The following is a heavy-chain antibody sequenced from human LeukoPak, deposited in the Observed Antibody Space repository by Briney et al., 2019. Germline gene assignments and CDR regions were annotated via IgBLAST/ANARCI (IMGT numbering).Heavy chain of an antibody. Sequence: PGGSLRLSCAASGFTFSSYWMSWVRQAPGKGLEWVANIKQDGSEKYYVDSVKGRFTISRDNAKSSLYLQMNSLRAEDTAVYYCARDSPLLWFGEHYMDVWGKGTTVTVSS. J-gene: IGHJ6*03. D-gene: IGHD3-10*01. CDR2: IKQDGSEK. CDR1: GFTFSSYW. CDR3: ARDSPLLWFGEHYMDV. V-gene: IGHV3-7*01.